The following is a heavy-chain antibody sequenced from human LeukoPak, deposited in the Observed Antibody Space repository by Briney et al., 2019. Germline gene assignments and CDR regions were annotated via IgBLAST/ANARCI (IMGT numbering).Heavy chain of an antibody. Sequence: SVKGRFTISRDNAKNSLYLQMNSLRAEDTAVYYCARQVDTAIVDYWGQGTLVTVSS. D-gene: IGHD5-18*01. V-gene: IGHV3-11*06. J-gene: IGHJ4*02. CDR3: ARQVDTAIVDY.